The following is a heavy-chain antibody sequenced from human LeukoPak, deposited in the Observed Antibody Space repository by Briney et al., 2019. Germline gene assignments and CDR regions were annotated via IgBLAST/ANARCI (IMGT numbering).Heavy chain of an antibody. CDR3: ARDRWALGILTGYPGDAFDI. CDR2: INPNSGGT. Sequence: ASVKVSCKASGYTFTGYYMHWVRQAPGQGLEWMGWINPNSGGTNYAQKFQGRVTMTRDTSISTAYMELSGLRSDDTAVYYCARDRWALGILTGYPGDAFDIWGQGTMVTVSS. CDR1: GYTFTGYY. J-gene: IGHJ3*02. D-gene: IGHD3-9*01. V-gene: IGHV1-2*02.